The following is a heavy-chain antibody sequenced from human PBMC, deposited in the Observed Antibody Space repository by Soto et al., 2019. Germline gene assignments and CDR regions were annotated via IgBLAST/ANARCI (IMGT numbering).Heavy chain of an antibody. CDR2: INSDGSST. CDR3: ASTHMITELYV. CDR1: GVTFSSYG. V-gene: IGHV3-74*01. J-gene: IGHJ6*04. D-gene: IGHD3-16*01. Sequence: PGGSLRLSCASSGVTFSSYGMHWVRQAPGKGLVWVSRINSDGSSTSYADSVKGRFTISRDNAKNTLYLQMNSLRAEDTAVYYCASTHMITELYVWGKGTTVTVSS.